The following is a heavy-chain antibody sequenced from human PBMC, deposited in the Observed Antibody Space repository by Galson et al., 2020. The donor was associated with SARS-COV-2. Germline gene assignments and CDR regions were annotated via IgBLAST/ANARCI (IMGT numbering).Heavy chain of an antibody. Sequence: GESLKISCAASGFTFSSYGMHWVRQAPGKGLEWVAVIWYDGSNKYYADSVKGRFTISRDNSKNTLYLQMNSLRAEDTAVYYCAAGTSYYYGMDVGGQGTTVTVSS. D-gene: IGHD6-13*01. CDR1: GFTFSSYG. CDR3: AAGTSYYYGMDV. CDR2: IWYDGSNK. V-gene: IGHV3-33*01. J-gene: IGHJ6*02.